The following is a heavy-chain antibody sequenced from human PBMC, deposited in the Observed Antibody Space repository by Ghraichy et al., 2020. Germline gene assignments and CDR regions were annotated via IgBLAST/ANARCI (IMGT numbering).Heavy chain of an antibody. V-gene: IGHV3-30*18. J-gene: IGHJ4*02. Sequence: GGSLRLSCAASGFTFSSYGMHWVRQAPGKGLEWVAVISYDGSNKYYADSVKGRFTISRDNSKNTLYLQMNSLRAEDTAVYYCAKVGIAAAGTRGWYFDYWGQGTLVTVSS. D-gene: IGHD6-13*01. CDR2: ISYDGSNK. CDR3: AKVGIAAAGTRGWYFDY. CDR1: GFTFSSYG.